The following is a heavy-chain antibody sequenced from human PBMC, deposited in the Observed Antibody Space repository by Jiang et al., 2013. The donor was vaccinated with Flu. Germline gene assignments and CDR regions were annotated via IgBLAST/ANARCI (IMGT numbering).Heavy chain of an antibody. V-gene: IGHV3-48*03. Sequence: WVSYISSSGSTIYYADSVKGRFTISRDNAKNSLYLQMNSLRAEDTAVYYCARCSGSYYDYYYGMDVWGQGPRSPSP. CDR2: ISSSGSTI. J-gene: IGHJ6*02. D-gene: IGHD1-26*01. CDR3: ARCSGSYYDYYYGMDV.